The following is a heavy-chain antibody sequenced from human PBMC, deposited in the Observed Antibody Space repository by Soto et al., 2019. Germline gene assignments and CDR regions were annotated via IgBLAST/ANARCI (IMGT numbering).Heavy chain of an antibody. CDR1: GGSLSTNP. CDR2: TGSGTGPG. J-gene: IGHJ4*02. V-gene: IGHV1-69*06. Sequence: SVKVSCKASGGSLSTNPISWVRQAPGQGLEWMGGTGSGTGPGNHAQKFQGRLTVTADKSTSTVYMELTNLSSEDTTVYYCARRDSGGFYRCFDSGGQGTLVTVSS. D-gene: IGHD2-15*01. CDR3: ARRDSGGFYRCFDS.